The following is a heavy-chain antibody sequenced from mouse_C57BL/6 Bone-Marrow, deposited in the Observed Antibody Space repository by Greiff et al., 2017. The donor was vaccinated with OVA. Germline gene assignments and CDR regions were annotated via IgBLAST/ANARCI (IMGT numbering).Heavy chain of an antibody. V-gene: IGHV2-2*01. CDR1: GFSLTSYG. J-gene: IGHJ4*01. CDR3: ARNFGYGSPYYYAMDY. Sequence: VKLMESGPGLVQPSQSLSITCPVSGFSLTSYGVHWVRQSPGKGLEWLGVIWSGGSTDYNAAFISRLSISKDNSKSQVFFKMNILQADDTSIYYCARNFGYGSPYYYAMDYWGQGTSVTVSS. D-gene: IGHD1-1*01. CDR2: IWSGGST.